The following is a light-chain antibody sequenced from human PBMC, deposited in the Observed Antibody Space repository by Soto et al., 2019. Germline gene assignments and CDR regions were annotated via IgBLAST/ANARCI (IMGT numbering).Light chain of an antibody. CDR3: QQYYASSWT. CDR1: QSISSTY. V-gene: IGKV3-20*01. Sequence: EIVLTQSPVTLSFSPLERATLSCIASQSISSTYLAWYRQKPGQAPRLLIYAASSRATGIPDRFSGSGSGTDFTLTISRLEPEDFAVYYCQQYYASSWTFGQGTKVDIK. CDR2: AAS. J-gene: IGKJ1*01.